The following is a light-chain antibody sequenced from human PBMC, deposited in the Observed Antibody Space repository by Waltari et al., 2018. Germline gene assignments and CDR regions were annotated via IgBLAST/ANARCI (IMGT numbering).Light chain of an antibody. J-gene: IGKJ1*01. Sequence: EIVLTQSPATLSLSPGERATLPCPASQTVTSYLAWYQQKPGQAPRLLIYNASNRANGIPARFSGSGSGTDFTLTISSLEPEDFAVYYCQQRSDWQFGQGTKVEIK. CDR2: NAS. CDR1: QTVTSY. CDR3: QQRSDWQ. V-gene: IGKV3-11*01.